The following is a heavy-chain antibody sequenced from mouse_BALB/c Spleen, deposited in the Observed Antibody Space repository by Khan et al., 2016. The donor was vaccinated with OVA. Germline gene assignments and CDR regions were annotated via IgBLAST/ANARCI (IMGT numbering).Heavy chain of an antibody. Sequence: VQLQQSGPELVKPGASVKVSCKASGYSFTDYNMYWVKQSHGKSLEWIGYIDPYTGGTTYNQKFKGKATLTVDKYSSTAFMHLNSLTSEDCAVYFCARMIITTDDYAMDYWGQGTSVTVSS. CDR1: GYSFTDYN. D-gene: IGHD1-1*01. CDR3: ARMIITTDDYAMDY. CDR2: IDPYTGGT. J-gene: IGHJ4*01. V-gene: IGHV1S135*01.